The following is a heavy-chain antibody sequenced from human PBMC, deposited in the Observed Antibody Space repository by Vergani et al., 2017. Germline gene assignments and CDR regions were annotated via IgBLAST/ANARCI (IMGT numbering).Heavy chain of an antibody. Sequence: QVQLQESGPGLVKPSQTLSLTCTVPGGSISSGGYYWSWIRQHPGKGLEWIGYIYYSGSTYYNPSLKSRVTISVDTSKNQFSLKLSSVTAADTAVYYCAGGPYDFWSGYRMGYYFDYWGQGTLVTVSS. D-gene: IGHD3-3*01. CDR3: AGGPYDFWSGYRMGYYFDY. V-gene: IGHV4-31*03. J-gene: IGHJ4*02. CDR1: GGSISSGGYY. CDR2: IYYSGST.